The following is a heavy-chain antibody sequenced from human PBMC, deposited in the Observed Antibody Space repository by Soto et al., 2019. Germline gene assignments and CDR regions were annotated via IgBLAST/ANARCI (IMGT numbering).Heavy chain of an antibody. CDR3: ARWGPDAFDI. Sequence: QVQLQESGPGLVKPSQTLSLTCTVSGGSITNDGYFWSWIRQHPGKGLEWIGYIYYNGNTYYNPSLKSRFTISVDTSKTQFSLRLSSVTAADTAVYYCARWGPDAFDIWGQGTMVTVSS. D-gene: IGHD3-16*01. V-gene: IGHV4-31*03. J-gene: IGHJ3*02. CDR1: GGSITNDGYF. CDR2: IYYNGNT.